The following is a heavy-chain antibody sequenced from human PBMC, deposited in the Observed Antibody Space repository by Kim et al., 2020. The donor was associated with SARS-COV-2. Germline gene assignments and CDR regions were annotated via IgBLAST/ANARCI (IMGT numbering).Heavy chain of an antibody. J-gene: IGHJ5*02. CDR3: ARREQQLGSVWFDP. CDR2: IYYSGST. CDR1: GYSISSSNW. Sequence: SETLSLTCAVSGYSISSSNWWGWIRQPPGKGLEWIGYIYYSGSTYYNPSLKSRVTMSVDTSKNQFSLKLSSVTAVDTAVYYCARREQQLGSVWFDPWGQGTLVTVSS. V-gene: IGHV4-28*01. D-gene: IGHD6-13*01.